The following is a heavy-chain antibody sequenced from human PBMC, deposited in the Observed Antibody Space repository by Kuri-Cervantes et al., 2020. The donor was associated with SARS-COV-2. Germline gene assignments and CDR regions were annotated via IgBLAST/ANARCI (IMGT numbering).Heavy chain of an antibody. CDR2: IIPFLGIS. CDR3: ASFTNYYYYGLDV. J-gene: IGHJ6*02. Sequence: SVKVSCKASGGTFDSYPISWVRQAPGQGLEWMGRIIPFLGISNSAQKFQGRVTITADKSTSTVYMELSSLRSEDTAVYYRASFTNYYYYGLDVWGQGTTVTVSS. D-gene: IGHD2-2*01. V-gene: IGHV1-69*02. CDR1: GGTFDSYP.